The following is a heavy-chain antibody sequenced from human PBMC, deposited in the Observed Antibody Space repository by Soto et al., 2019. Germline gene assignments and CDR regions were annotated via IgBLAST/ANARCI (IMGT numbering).Heavy chain of an antibody. CDR1: GGSISSGPYS. J-gene: IGHJ6*02. CDR3: ARLGGYCSSTSCYGYYGMDV. D-gene: IGHD2-2*01. CDR2: FYYSGST. Sequence: QLQLQESGPGLVKPSETLSLTCTVSGGSISSGPYSWGWIHQPPGKGLEWIGTFYYSGSTNYNPSLESRVTISVDTSKNTFSLKVSSVTAAETAVYYCARLGGYCSSTSCYGYYGMDVWGQGTTVTVSS. V-gene: IGHV4-39*01.